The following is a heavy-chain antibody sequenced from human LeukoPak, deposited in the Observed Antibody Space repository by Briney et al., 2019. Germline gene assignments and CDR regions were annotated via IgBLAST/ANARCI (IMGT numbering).Heavy chain of an antibody. CDR1: GGSFSGYY. CDR2: INHSGST. J-gene: IGHJ3*02. Sequence: SETLSLTCAVYGGSFSGYYWSWIRQPPGRGLEWIGEINHSGSTNYNPSLKSRLTISVDTSENQFSLKMRSVTAADTAIYYCARAPGAFDIWGQGTMVTVSS. V-gene: IGHV4-34*01. CDR3: ARAPGAFDI.